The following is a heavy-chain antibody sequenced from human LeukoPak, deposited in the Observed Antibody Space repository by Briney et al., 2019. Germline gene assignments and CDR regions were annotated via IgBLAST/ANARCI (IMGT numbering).Heavy chain of an antibody. Sequence: ASVKVSCKASGYTFTGYYMHWVRQAPGQGLEWMGWINPNSGGTNYAQKFQSRVTMTRDTSISTAYMELSRLRSDDTAGYYFARGLYSRRWYGDYWGQGTLVTVSS. CDR3: ARGLYSRRWYGDY. V-gene: IGHV1-2*02. J-gene: IGHJ4*02. D-gene: IGHD6-13*01. CDR1: GYTFTGYY. CDR2: INPNSGGT.